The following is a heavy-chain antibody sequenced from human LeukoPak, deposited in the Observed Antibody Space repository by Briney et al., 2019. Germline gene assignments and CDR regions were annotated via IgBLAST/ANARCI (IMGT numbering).Heavy chain of an antibody. V-gene: IGHV4-59*01. Sequence: SETLSLTCTVSGESISGFYWTWIRQPPGKGLEWIGYIYYSGSTNYNPSLKSRVTISVDTSKNQFSLKLSSVTAADTAVYYCARGVVIAPQTFDYWGQGTLVTVSS. J-gene: IGHJ4*02. CDR3: ARGVVIAPQTFDY. D-gene: IGHD2-21*01. CDR2: IYYSGST. CDR1: GESISGFY.